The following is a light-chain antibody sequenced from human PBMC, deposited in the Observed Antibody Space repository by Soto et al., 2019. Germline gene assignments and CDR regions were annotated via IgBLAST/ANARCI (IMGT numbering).Light chain of an antibody. CDR3: QQRSNWPPYT. CDR2: DAS. CDR1: QSVSSY. Sequence: EIVLTQSPATLSLSPGERATLSCRASQSVSSYLAWYQQKPGQAPRLLIYDASNRATGLPARFSGSGSGTDFTLTISSLKPEDFSVYYWQQRSNWPPYTFGQGTKLEIK. J-gene: IGKJ2*01. V-gene: IGKV3-11*01.